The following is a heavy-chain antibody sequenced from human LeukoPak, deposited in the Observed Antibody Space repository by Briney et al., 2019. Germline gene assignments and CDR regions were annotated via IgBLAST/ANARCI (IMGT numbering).Heavy chain of an antibody. V-gene: IGHV3-30*18. D-gene: IGHD2-2*01. CDR2: ISYDGSNK. CDR3: AKDGGPKPAATYYYYGMDV. J-gene: IGHJ6*02. CDR1: GFTFSSYG. Sequence: GGSLRLSCAASGFTFSSYGIHWVRQAPGKGLEWVAVISYDGSNKYYADSVKGRFTISRDNSKNTLYLQMNSLRAEDTAVYYCAKDGGPKPAATYYYYGMDVWGQGTTVTVSS.